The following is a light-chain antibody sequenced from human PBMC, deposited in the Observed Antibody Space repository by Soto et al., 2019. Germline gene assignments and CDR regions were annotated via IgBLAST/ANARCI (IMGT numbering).Light chain of an antibody. Sequence: EIVLTQSPGTLSLSPGERATLSCRASQSVSSTHLAWYQQKPGQAPRLLIYGASSRATGIPDRFSGSGSGKDFTLTISRLEPEDFAVYYCQQYTSSPLTFG. J-gene: IGKJ5*01. CDR2: GAS. V-gene: IGKV3-20*01. CDR3: QQYTSSPLT. CDR1: QSVSSTH.